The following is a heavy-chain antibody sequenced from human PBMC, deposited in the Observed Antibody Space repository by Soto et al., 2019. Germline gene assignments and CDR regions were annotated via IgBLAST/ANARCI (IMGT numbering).Heavy chain of an antibody. V-gene: IGHV4-31*03. CDR1: GGSISSGGYY. J-gene: IGHJ6*03. Sequence: SETLSLTCTVSGGSISSGGYYWSWIRQHPGKGLEWIGYIYYSGSTYYNPSLKSRVTISVDTSKNQFSLKLSSVTAADTAVYYCARAKGVVGNYYMDVWGKGTTVTVSS. CDR2: IYYSGST. CDR3: ARAKGVVGNYYMDV. D-gene: IGHD3-3*01.